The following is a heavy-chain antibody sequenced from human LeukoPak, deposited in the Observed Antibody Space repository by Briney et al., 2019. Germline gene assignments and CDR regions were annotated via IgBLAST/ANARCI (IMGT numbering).Heavy chain of an antibody. Sequence: SVKVSCKASGYTFTSYGISWVRQAPGQGLEWMGGIIPIFGTANYAQKFQGRVTITTDESTSTAYMELSSLRSEDTAVYYCAMYYDILTGYETRYYMDVWGKGTTVTVSS. V-gene: IGHV1-69*05. J-gene: IGHJ6*03. CDR3: AMYYDILTGYETRYYMDV. CDR1: GYTFTSYG. D-gene: IGHD3-9*01. CDR2: IIPIFGTA.